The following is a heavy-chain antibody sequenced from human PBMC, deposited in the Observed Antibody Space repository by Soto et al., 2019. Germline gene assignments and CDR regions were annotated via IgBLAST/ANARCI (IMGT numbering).Heavy chain of an antibody. CDR1: GFTFSSYS. D-gene: IGHD5-18*01. V-gene: IGHV3-48*01. J-gene: IGHJ4*02. CDR2: ISSSSSTI. CDR3: ARDLSGAKGYPIATFDY. Sequence: GESLKISCAASGFTFSSYSMNWVRQAPGKGLEWVSYISSSSSTIYYADSVKGRFTISRDNAKNSLYLQMNSLRAEDTAVYYCARDLSGAKGYPIATFDYWGQGTLVTVSS.